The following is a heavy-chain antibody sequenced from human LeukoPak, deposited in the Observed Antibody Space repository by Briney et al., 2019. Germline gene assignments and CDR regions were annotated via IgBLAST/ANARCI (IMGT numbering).Heavy chain of an antibody. Sequence: GGSLRLSCAASGFTFSSYAMHWVRQAPGKGLEWVAVISYDGSNKYYADSVKGRFTISRDNSKNTLYLQMNSLRAEDTAVYYCAKDRAENRKAAEYFQHWGQGTLVTVSS. CDR1: GFTFSSYA. V-gene: IGHV3-30-3*01. D-gene: IGHD1-14*01. CDR3: AKDRAENRKAAEYFQH. CDR2: ISYDGSNK. J-gene: IGHJ1*01.